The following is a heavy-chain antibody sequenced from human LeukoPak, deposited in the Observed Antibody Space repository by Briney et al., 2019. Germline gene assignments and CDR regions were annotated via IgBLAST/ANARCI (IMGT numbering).Heavy chain of an antibody. Sequence: GGSLRLSCTASGFTFCDYAMSWFRQAPGKGLEWVGFIRSKAYGGTTEYAASVKGRFTISRDDSKSIAYLQMNSLKTEDTAVYYCRRGSIFGDPTPRDYWGQGTLVTVSS. CDR2: IRSKAYGGTT. CDR1: GFTFCDYA. J-gene: IGHJ4*02. D-gene: IGHD3-3*01. V-gene: IGHV3-49*03. CDR3: RRGSIFGDPTPRDY.